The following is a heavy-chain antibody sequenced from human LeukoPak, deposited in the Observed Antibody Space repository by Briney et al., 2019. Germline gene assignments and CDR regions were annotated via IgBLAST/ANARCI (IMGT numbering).Heavy chain of an antibody. D-gene: IGHD3-10*01. Sequence: SVKVSCKASGGTFSSYAISWVRQAPGQGLEWMGRIIPILGIANYAQKFQGRVTIAADKSTSTAYMELSSLRSEDTAVYYCARGSLLWFGSYYYYGMDVWGQGTTVTVSS. V-gene: IGHV1-69*04. J-gene: IGHJ6*02. CDR2: IIPILGIA. CDR3: ARGSLLWFGSYYYYGMDV. CDR1: GGTFSSYA.